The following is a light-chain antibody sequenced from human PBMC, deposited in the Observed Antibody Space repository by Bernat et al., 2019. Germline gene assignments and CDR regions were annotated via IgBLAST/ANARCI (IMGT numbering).Light chain of an antibody. Sequence: EMVLTQSPGTLSLSPGERATLSCRASQSVSSSYLAWYQQKPGQAPRLLNYGAPCRATGIPDRFSGSGSGTDFTLTISRLEPEDFAVYYCQQYGSSPLFTFGPGTKVDIK. CDR2: GAP. CDR3: QQYGSSPLFT. V-gene: IGKV3-20*01. CDR1: QSVSSSY. J-gene: IGKJ3*01.